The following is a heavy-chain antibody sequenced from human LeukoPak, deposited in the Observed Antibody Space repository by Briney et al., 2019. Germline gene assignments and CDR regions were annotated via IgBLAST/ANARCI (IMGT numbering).Heavy chain of an antibody. V-gene: IGHV4-59*08. Sequence: PSETLSLTCTVSGGSISSYYWSWIRQPPGKGLEWIGYIYYSGGTNYNPSLKSRVTISVDTSKNQFSLKLSSVTAADTAVYYCARRLCSSTSCYSYGMDVWGQGTTVTVSS. CDR2: IYYSGGT. CDR3: ARRLCSSTSCYSYGMDV. D-gene: IGHD2-2*01. CDR1: GGSISSYY. J-gene: IGHJ6*02.